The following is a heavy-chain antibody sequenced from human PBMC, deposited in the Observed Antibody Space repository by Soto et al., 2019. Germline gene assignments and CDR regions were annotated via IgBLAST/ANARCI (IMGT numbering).Heavy chain of an antibody. CDR1: GGSFSGYY. CDR2: INHSGST. Sequence: SETLSLTCAVYGGSFSGYYWSWIRQPPGKGLEWIGEINHSGSTNYNPSLKSRVTIPVDTSKTQFSLKLSSVTAADTAVYYCARWGITMVRGVITHYYYYGMDVWGQGTTVTVSS. D-gene: IGHD3-10*01. V-gene: IGHV4-34*01. J-gene: IGHJ6*02. CDR3: ARWGITMVRGVITHYYYYGMDV.